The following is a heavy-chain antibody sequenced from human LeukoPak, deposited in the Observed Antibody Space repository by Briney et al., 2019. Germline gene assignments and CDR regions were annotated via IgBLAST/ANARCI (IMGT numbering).Heavy chain of an antibody. J-gene: IGHJ4*02. CDR2: INHSGST. CDR3: ARPYYYDSSGYSD. CDR1: GGSFSGYY. D-gene: IGHD3-22*01. V-gene: IGHV4-34*01. Sequence: SETLSLTCAVYGGSFSGYYWSWIRQPPGKGLEWIGEINHSGSTNYNPSLKSRVTISVDTSKNQFSLKLSSVIAADTAVYYCARPYYYDSSGYSDWGQGTLVTVSS.